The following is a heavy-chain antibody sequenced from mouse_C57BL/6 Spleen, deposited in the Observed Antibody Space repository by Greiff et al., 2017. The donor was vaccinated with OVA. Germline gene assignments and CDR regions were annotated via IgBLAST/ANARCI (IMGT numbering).Heavy chain of an antibody. Sequence: QVQLQQPGAELVMPGASVKLSCKASGYTFTSYWMHWVKQRPGQGLEWIGEIDPSDSYTNYNQKFKGKSTLTVDESSSTAYMQLSSLTSEDSAVYYCARGDGYGYWGQGTTLTVSS. D-gene: IGHD2-2*01. CDR1: GYTFTSYW. V-gene: IGHV1-69*01. J-gene: IGHJ2*01. CDR2: IDPSDSYT. CDR3: ARGDGYGY.